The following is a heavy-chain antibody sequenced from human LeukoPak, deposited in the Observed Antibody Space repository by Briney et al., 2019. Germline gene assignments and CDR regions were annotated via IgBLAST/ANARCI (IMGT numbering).Heavy chain of an antibody. CDR3: AKVFITYYYDSSGYADAFDI. Sequence: GGSLRLSCAASGFTFSSYAMGWVRQAPGKGLEWVSAISGSGDTYYADSVKGRFTISRDNSKNTLYLQMNSLRAEDTAVYYCAKVFITYYYDSSGYADAFDIWGQGTMVTVSS. J-gene: IGHJ3*02. D-gene: IGHD3-22*01. CDR1: GFTFSSYA. CDR2: ISGSGDT. V-gene: IGHV3-23*01.